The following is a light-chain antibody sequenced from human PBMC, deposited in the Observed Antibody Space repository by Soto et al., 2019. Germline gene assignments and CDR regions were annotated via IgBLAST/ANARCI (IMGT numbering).Light chain of an antibody. CDR3: QQYYSTLPYT. V-gene: IGKV4-1*01. CDR1: QSVLYSSNNKNY. Sequence: DIVMTQSPDSLAVSLGERATINCKSSQSVLYSSNNKNYLAWYQQKPGQPPKLLIYWASTRESGVPDRFSGSGCGTDFTLTISSLQAEDVAVYYCQQYYSTLPYTFGQGTKLEIK. J-gene: IGKJ2*01. CDR2: WAS.